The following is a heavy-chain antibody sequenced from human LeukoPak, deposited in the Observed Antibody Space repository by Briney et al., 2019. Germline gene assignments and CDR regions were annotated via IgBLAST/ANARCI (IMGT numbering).Heavy chain of an antibody. CDR2: IRYDGSNK. J-gene: IGHJ4*02. Sequence: GGALRLSCAASGFTFSSYGMHWVRQAPGKGLEWVAFIRYDGSNKYYADSVKGRFTISRDNSKNTLYLQMNSMRAEDTAVYYCAKDVIVAFDYWGQGTLVTVSS. CDR3: AKDVIVAFDY. V-gene: IGHV3-30*02. CDR1: GFTFSSYG. D-gene: IGHD2/OR15-2a*01.